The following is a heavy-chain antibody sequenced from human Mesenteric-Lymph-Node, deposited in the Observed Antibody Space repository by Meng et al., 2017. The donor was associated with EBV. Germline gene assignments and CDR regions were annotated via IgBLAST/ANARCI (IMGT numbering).Heavy chain of an antibody. CDR2: IHHSGAT. J-gene: IGHJ5*02. Sequence: QLQEPGPGLVKPSGTLSLTCAVSGGSISSDNWWTWVRQPPGKGLEWIGEIHHSGATNYNPSLKSRVTISVDKSKNQFSLKLSSVTAADAAVYFCASVIYGPGLNSWFDPWGHGTLVTVSS. CDR3: ASVIYGPGLNSWFDP. D-gene: IGHD3-10*01. V-gene: IGHV4-4*02. CDR1: GGSISSDNW.